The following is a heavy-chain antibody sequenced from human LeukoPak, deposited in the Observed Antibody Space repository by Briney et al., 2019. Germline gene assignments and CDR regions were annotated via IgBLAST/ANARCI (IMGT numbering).Heavy chain of an antibody. V-gene: IGHV1-46*01. Sequence: GASVKVSCKASGYTVTSYYMHWGRQAPGQGLEWMGIINPSGGSTSYAQKFQGRVTMTRDTSTSTVYMELSSLRSEDTAVYYCARDLDVCDSTSCYEDAFDIWGQGTMVTVSS. CDR2: INPSGGST. CDR1: GYTVTSYY. D-gene: IGHD2-2*01. J-gene: IGHJ3*02. CDR3: ARDLDVCDSTSCYEDAFDI.